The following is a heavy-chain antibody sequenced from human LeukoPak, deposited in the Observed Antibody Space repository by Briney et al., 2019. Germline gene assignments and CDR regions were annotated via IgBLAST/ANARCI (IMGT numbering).Heavy chain of an antibody. CDR2: ISSSGRTI. V-gene: IGHV3-48*03. CDR1: EFTFSSYE. D-gene: IGHD6-13*01. CDR3: ARRAIAEGFDY. Sequence: GSLRLSCAVSEFTFSSYEMNWVRQAPGKGLEWVSYISSSGRTIYYADSVKGRFTISRDSAKNSLYLQMDSLRVEDTAVYYCARRAIAEGFDYWGQGTLVTVSS. J-gene: IGHJ4*02.